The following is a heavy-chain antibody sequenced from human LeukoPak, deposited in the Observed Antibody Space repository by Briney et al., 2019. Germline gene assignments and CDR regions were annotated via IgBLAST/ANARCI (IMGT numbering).Heavy chain of an antibody. D-gene: IGHD2-15*01. CDR3: TTDGVCSGGSCYLS. V-gene: IGHV3-15*01. J-gene: IGHJ5*02. Sequence: GGSLRLSCAASGFTFCNAWMSWVRQAPGKGREWVGRIKSKTDGGITDYAAPMKGRFTISRDDSKNTLYLQMNSLKTEDTAMYYCTTDGVCSGGSCYLSWGQGTLVTVSS. CDR2: IKSKTDGGIT. CDR1: GFTFCNAW.